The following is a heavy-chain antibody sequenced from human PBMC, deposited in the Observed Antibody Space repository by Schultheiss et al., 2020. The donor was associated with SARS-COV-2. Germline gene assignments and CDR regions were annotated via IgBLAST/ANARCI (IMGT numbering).Heavy chain of an antibody. CDR3: ARDIAVAPYYYGMDV. Sequence: GGSLRLSCAASGFTFSSYWMHWVRQAPGKGLVWVSRINSDGSSTSYADSVKGRFTISRDNAKNSLYLQMNSLRAEDTAVYYCARDIAVAPYYYGMDVWGQGTTVTVSS. D-gene: IGHD6-19*01. J-gene: IGHJ6*02. CDR2: INSDGSST. V-gene: IGHV3-74*01. CDR1: GFTFSSYW.